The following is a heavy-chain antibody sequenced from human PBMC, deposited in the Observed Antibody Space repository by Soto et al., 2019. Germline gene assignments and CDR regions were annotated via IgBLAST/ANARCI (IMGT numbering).Heavy chain of an antibody. CDR3: AKDKFQGAYRVFDN. Sequence: LRLSCAASRFTFSSYGMNWVRQAPGRGLEWVSGISHSGSRTDYADSVKGRFSISRDNSNNTLFLQMNSLRAEDTAVYYCAKDKFQGAYRVFDNWGQGTPVTVSS. D-gene: IGHD1-26*01. V-gene: IGHV3-23*01. CDR1: RFTFSSYG. CDR2: ISHSGSRT. J-gene: IGHJ4*02.